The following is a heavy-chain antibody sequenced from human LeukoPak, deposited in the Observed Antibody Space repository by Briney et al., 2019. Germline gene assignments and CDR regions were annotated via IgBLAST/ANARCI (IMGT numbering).Heavy chain of an antibody. CDR3: ARGLYYDTSGYLNWFDP. CDR1: GYTFTSYY. J-gene: IGHJ5*02. V-gene: IGHV1-46*01. D-gene: IGHD3-22*01. Sequence: ASVKVSCKASGYTFTSYYMHWVRQAPGQGLEWMGIINPSGGTTMYAQNFQGRVTMTRDMSTTTVYMELSSLRSEDTAVYYCARGLYYDTSGYLNWFDPWGQGTLVTVSS. CDR2: INPSGGTT.